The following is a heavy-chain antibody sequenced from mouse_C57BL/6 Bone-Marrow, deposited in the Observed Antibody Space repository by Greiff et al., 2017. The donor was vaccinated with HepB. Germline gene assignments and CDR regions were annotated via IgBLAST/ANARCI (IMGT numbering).Heavy chain of an antibody. J-gene: IGHJ1*03. V-gene: IGHV7-1*01. CDR1: GFTFSDFY. CDR3: ARGDYYGSSYWYFDV. CDR2: SRNKANDYTT. Sequence: EVKLVDSGGGLVQSGRSLRLSCATSGFTFSDFYMEWVRQAPGKGLEWIAASRNKANDYTTEYSASVKGRFIVSRDTSQSILYLQMNALRAEDTAIYYCARGDYYGSSYWYFDVWGTGTTVTVSS. D-gene: IGHD1-1*01.